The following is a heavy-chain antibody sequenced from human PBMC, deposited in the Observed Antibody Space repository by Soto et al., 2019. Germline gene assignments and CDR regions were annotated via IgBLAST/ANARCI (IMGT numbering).Heavy chain of an antibody. CDR3: ARDRIVVVPAARYYYYYGMDV. CDR2: IYYSGST. J-gene: IGHJ6*02. CDR1: GGSISSGDYY. Sequence: SETLSLTCTVSGGSISSGDYYWSWIRQPPGKGLEWIGYIYYSGSTYSNPSLKSRLTISVDTSKNQFSLKLSSVTAADTAVYYCARDRIVVVPAARYYYYYGMDVWGQGTTVTAP. V-gene: IGHV4-30-4*01. D-gene: IGHD2-2*01.